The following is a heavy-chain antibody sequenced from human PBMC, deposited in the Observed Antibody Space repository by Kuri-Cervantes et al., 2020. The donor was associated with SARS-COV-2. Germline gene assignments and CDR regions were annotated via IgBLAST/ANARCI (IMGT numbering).Heavy chain of an antibody. V-gene: IGHV3-48*01. CDR3: AKDRVGVLDS. CDR1: GFTFSSYS. D-gene: IGHD2-21*01. CDR2: ISSSSSTI. Sequence: GGSLRLSCAASGFTFSSYSMNWVRQAPGKGLEWVSYISSSSSTIYYADSVRGRFTISRDNSNNTLYLQLNSLRAEDTALYYCAKDRVGVLDSWGQGTQVTVSS. J-gene: IGHJ5*01.